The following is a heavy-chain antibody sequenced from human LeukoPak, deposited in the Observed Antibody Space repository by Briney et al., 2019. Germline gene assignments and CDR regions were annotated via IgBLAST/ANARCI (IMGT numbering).Heavy chain of an antibody. Sequence: GESLKISCKGSGYSLTSYWISWVRQMPGKGLEWMGRIDPSDSYTNYSPSFQGHVTISADKSISTAYLQWSSLKASDTATYYCARGGRYDYVWGSYRYTYWGQGTLVTVSS. J-gene: IGHJ4*02. CDR1: GYSLTSYW. CDR3: ARGGRYDYVWGSYRYTY. V-gene: IGHV5-10-1*01. CDR2: IDPSDSYT. D-gene: IGHD3-16*02.